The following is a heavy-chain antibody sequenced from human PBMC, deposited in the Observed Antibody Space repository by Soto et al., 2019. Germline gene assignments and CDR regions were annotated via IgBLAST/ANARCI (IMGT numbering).Heavy chain of an antibody. CDR3: ARRGSGTFYEAIDI. Sequence: QAQLVQSGAEVKKPGASVKVSCKASGFSFTSYGFSWVRQAPGQGLELMGWISAYSGNAKYEEKRQDRVTMTTDTATSTVYMEVRRLRSDATAAYYCARRGSGTFYEAIDIWGQGTMVTVSS. V-gene: IGHV1-18*04. D-gene: IGHD1-1*01. J-gene: IGHJ3*02. CDR1: GFSFTSYG. CDR2: ISAYSGNA.